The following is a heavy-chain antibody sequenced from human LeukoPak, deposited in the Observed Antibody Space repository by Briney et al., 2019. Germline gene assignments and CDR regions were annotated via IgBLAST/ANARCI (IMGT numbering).Heavy chain of an antibody. D-gene: IGHD5-18*01. Sequence: GRSLRLSCTVSGFTFGDHAMSWVRQAPGKGLEWVGFIRSKTYGGTTEYAASVKGRFTISRDDSTSIAYLQMNSLKTEDTAVYYCTRGPIQLWLYHGMDVWGQGTTVTVSS. CDR3: TRGPIQLWLYHGMDV. CDR2: IRSKTYGGTT. CDR1: GFTFGDHA. J-gene: IGHJ6*02. V-gene: IGHV3-49*04.